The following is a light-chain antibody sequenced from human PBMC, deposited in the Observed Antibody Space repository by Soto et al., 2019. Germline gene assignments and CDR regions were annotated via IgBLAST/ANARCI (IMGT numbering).Light chain of an antibody. V-gene: IGKV3-11*01. CDR1: QSVSSY. Sequence: EIVLTQSPATLSLSPGERATLSCSASQSVSSYLAWYQQKPGQAPRLLIYDASNRATGIPARFSGSGSGTDFTLTISRLEPEDFAVYYCQQYDNWPWTFGQGTKVDIK. J-gene: IGKJ1*01. CDR2: DAS. CDR3: QQYDNWPWT.